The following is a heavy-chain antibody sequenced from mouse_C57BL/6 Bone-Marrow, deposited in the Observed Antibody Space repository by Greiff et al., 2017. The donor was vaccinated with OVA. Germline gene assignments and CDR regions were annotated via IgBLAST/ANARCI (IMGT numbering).Heavy chain of an antibody. J-gene: IGHJ2*01. CDR3: ARGGDSITTVVEASYDFDY. D-gene: IGHD1-1*01. CDR2: IDPNSGGT. Sequence: QVQLQQPGAELVKPGASVKLSCKASGYTFTSYWMHWVKQRPGRGLEWIGRIDPNSGGTKYNEKFKSKATLTVDKPSSTAYMQLSSLTSEDSAVDYCARGGDSITTVVEASYDFDYWGQGTTLTVSS. CDR1: GYTFTSYW. V-gene: IGHV1-72*01.